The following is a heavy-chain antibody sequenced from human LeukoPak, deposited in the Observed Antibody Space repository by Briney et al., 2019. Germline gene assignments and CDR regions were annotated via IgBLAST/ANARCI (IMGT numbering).Heavy chain of an antibody. CDR1: GYTFTDYD. V-gene: IGHV1-8*02. Sequence: ASVKVSCKVSGYTFTDYDINWVRQATGQGLEWMGWMNPSRGNTGYAQKFQDRFTITRDTSISTIYMELRNLRSEDTAVYFCARGRVTMFGPVGWYFDFWGRGTPLTVSS. CDR3: ARGRVTMFGPVGWYFDF. J-gene: IGHJ2*01. CDR2: MNPSRGNT. D-gene: IGHD3-3*01.